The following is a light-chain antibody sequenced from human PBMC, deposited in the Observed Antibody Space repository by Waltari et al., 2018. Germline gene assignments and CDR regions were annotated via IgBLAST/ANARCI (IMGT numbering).Light chain of an antibody. V-gene: IGLV2-8*01. CDR1: SSDVGGDNY. CDR2: QVS. CDR3: TSHAGTNSV. J-gene: IGLJ3*02. Sequence: QSALTQLPSASGSPGQSVTMSCTGTSSDVGGDNYVSWYQQHPGKAPTLLIYQVSTRPPGVPVRFSGSKSGNTASLTVSGLQAEDEAEYFCTSHAGTNSVFGGGTKLTVL.